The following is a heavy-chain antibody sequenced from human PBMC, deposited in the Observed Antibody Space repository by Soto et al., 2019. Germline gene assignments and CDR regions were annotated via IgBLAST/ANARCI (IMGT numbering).Heavy chain of an antibody. V-gene: IGHV4-39*01. J-gene: IGHJ5*02. Sequence: QLQLQESGPGLVKPSETLSLTCTVSGGSISSSSYYWGWIRQPPGKGLEWIGNIYYSGSTYYNPSLMSRLTISVATSQTQFSLKLSSVTAADTAVYYCALHKYKGPAATGRFDPWGQGTLVTVSS. CDR2: IYYSGST. CDR1: GGSISSSSYY. CDR3: ALHKYKGPAATGRFDP. D-gene: IGHD2-15*01.